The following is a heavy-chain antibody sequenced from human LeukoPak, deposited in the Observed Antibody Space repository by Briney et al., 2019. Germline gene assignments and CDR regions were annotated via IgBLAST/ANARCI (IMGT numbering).Heavy chain of an antibody. Sequence: SETLSLTCTVSGGSISSYYWSWIRQPPGKGLEWIGYIYYSGSTNYNPSLKSRVTISVDTSKNQFSLKLSSVTAADTAVYYCARVGPYCSSTSCYPITHSNWFDPWGQGTLVTVSS. V-gene: IGHV4-59*01. CDR2: IYYSGST. D-gene: IGHD2-2*01. CDR3: ARVGPYCSSTSCYPITHSNWFDP. J-gene: IGHJ5*02. CDR1: GGSISSYY.